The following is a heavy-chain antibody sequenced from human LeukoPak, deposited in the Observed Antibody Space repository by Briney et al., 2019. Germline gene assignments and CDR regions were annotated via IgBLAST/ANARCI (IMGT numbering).Heavy chain of an antibody. J-gene: IGHJ4*02. Sequence: SETLSLTCTVSGGSLGPCYYWGWIRQPPGKGLEWIGTFYYGGTTFYSPSLKSRVTISGDTSKDQFSLKLSSVTAADTAVYYCARVRLVRGVLVDYWGQGTLVTVSS. V-gene: IGHV4-39*07. D-gene: IGHD3-10*01. CDR3: ARVRLVRGVLVDY. CDR2: FYYGGTT. CDR1: GGSLGPCYY.